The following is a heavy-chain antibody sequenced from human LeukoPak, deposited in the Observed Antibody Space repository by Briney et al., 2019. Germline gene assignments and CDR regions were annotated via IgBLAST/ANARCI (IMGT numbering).Heavy chain of an antibody. Sequence: PGGSLRLSCAASGFTFSSYAMSWVRQAPGKGLEWVSAISGSGGSTYYADSVKGRFTISRDDSLNTLYLHMNSLRVEDTAVYYCAKDLDSTGIYSDWFDPWGQGTLVTVSS. D-gene: IGHD2-21*01. CDR2: ISGSGGST. V-gene: IGHV3-23*01. J-gene: IGHJ5*02. CDR1: GFTFSSYA. CDR3: AKDLDSTGIYSDWFDP.